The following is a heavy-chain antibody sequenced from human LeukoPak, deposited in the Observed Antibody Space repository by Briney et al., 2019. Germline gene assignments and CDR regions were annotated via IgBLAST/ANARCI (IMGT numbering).Heavy chain of an antibody. Sequence: GGSLRLSCSASGFTFSNFVMHWVRQAPGKGLEYVAIINDGGCDTYYAGSVKGRFTISRDNSKNTLYLQMNSLRAEDTAVYYCAKFYDISTGYFDCWGQGTLVTVSS. D-gene: IGHD3-9*01. CDR1: GFTFSNFV. CDR2: INDGGCDT. CDR3: AKFYDISTGYFDC. J-gene: IGHJ4*02. V-gene: IGHV3-23*01.